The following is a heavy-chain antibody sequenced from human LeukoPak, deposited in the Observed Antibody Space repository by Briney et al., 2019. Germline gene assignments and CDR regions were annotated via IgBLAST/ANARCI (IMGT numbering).Heavy chain of an antibody. D-gene: IGHD2-15*01. J-gene: IGHJ4*02. CDR1: GGSISISGYY. V-gene: IGHV4-39*07. CDR3: ARDFPATRYCSGGSCSVQDY. CDR2: IYYTGTT. Sequence: SETLSLTCTVSGGSISISGYYWAWIRQPPGKGPEWIGSIYYTGTTYYNPSLKSRVTISVDTSKNQFSLKLSSVTAADTAVYYCARDFPATRYCSGGSCSVQDYWGQGTLVTVSS.